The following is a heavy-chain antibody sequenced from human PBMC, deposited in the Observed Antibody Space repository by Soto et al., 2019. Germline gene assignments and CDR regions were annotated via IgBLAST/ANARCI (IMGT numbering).Heavy chain of an antibody. V-gene: IGHV1-18*04. J-gene: IGHJ6*02. CDR1: GYSFSNSY. Sequence: ASVKVSCKASGYSFSNSYVVWVRQAPGQGLEWMGWISPDNGDTNYAQKFQGRVSMTIDTSTTTAYMELRSLTSDDTAVYYCAKNGQPPYYYYGLDVWGQGTKVTVS. CDR3: AKNGQPPYYYYGLDV. D-gene: IGHD2-8*01. CDR2: ISPDNGDT.